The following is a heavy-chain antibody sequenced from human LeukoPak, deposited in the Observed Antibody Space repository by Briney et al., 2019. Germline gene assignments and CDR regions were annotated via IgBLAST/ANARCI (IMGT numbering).Heavy chain of an antibody. CDR2: ISAYNGNT. V-gene: IGHV1-18*01. D-gene: IGHD2-21*02. Sequence: ASVTVSCKASGYTFTSYGISWVRQAPGQGLEWMGWISAYNGNTNYAQKLQGRVTMTTDTSTSTAYMELRSLRSDDTAVYYCARSRRPYCGGDCPFDYWGQGTLVTVSS. J-gene: IGHJ4*02. CDR1: GYTFTSYG. CDR3: ARSRRPYCGGDCPFDY.